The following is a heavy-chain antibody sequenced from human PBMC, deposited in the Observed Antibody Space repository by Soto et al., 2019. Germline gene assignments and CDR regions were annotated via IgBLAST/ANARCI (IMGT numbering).Heavy chain of an antibody. V-gene: IGHV4-31*03. Sequence: QVQLQESGPGLVKPSQTLSLTCSVSGGSISSGTYYWSWIRQHPGKGLEWIAYVFYSGSTYYNPSLENRVSISVDTSKNQFSLRVSSVTAADTAVYYCARFHQANAFDIWGQGTMVTVSS. CDR3: ARFHQANAFDI. J-gene: IGHJ3*02. CDR2: VFYSGST. CDR1: GGSISSGTYY.